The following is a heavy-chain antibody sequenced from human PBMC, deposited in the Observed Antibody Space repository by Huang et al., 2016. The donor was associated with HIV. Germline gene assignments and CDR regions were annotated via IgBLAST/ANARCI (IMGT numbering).Heavy chain of an antibody. J-gene: IGHJ6*03. Sequence: QVQLQQWGAGLLRPSETLSLTCAVYGGSFSGYYGTWIRQPPGKGLEWIGESNHGESTNYNPSLKSRVTISVDTSRNQFSLTLTSVTAADTAVYYCARGQGGYYYYYMDVWGKGTTVTVSS. CDR2: SNHGEST. V-gene: IGHV4-34*01. CDR1: GGSFSGYY. CDR3: ARGQGGYYYYYMDV.